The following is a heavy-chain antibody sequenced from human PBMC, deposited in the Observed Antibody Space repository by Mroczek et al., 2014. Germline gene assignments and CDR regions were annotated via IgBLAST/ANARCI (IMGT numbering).Heavy chain of an antibody. V-gene: IGHV3-9*01. CDR1: GFTFDDYA. Sequence: ESGGGLVQPGRSLRLSCAASGFTFDDYAMHWVRQAPGKGLEWVSGISWNSGSIGYADSVKGRFTISRDNAKNSLYLQMNSLRAEDTALYYCAKGTNPRYSGSYVDYWGQGTLVTVSS. D-gene: IGHD1-26*01. J-gene: IGHJ4*02. CDR3: AKGTNPRYSGSYVDY. CDR2: ISWNSGSI.